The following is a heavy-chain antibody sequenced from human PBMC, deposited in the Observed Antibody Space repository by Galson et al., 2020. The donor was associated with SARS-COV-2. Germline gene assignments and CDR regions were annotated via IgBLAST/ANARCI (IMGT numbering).Heavy chain of an antibody. CDR1: GYTFTSYG. CDR2: ISAYNGNT. D-gene: IGHD5-12*01. CDR3: ARYLDYCGYDYFDY. Sequence: ASVKVSCKASGYTFTSYGISWVRQAPGQGLEWMGWISAYNGNTNYAQKLQGRVTMTTDTSTSTAYMELRSLRSDDTAVYYCARYLDYCGYDYFDYWGQGTLVTVSS. J-gene: IGHJ4*02. V-gene: IGHV1-18*01.